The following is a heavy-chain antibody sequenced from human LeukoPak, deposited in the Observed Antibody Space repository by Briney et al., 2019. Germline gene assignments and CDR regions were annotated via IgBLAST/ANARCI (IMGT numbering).Heavy chain of an antibody. CDR1: GVSISSYY. Sequence: PSETLSLTCTVSGVSISSYYWSWIRQPPGKGLEWIGYIYYSGSTNYNPSPKSRVTISVDTSKNQCSLKLSSVTAADTAVYYCARERPLIAVAGTYFDYWGQGTLVTVSS. CDR2: IYYSGST. CDR3: ARERPLIAVAGTYFDY. V-gene: IGHV4-59*01. J-gene: IGHJ4*02. D-gene: IGHD6-19*01.